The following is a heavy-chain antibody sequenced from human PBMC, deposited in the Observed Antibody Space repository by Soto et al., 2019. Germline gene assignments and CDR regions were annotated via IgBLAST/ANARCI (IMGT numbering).Heavy chain of an antibody. D-gene: IGHD6-19*01. CDR2: ISSSSSTI. Sequence: EVQLVESGGGLVQPGGSLRLSCAASGFTFSSYSMNWVRQAPGKGLEWVSYISSSSSTIYYADSVKGRFTISRDNAKNSRYLQMSDRRAEDTAVYYCARDSGPWQWLPSRYYYYYYYMDVWGKGTTVTVSS. CDR3: ARDSGPWQWLPSRYYYYYYYMDV. CDR1: GFTFSSYS. V-gene: IGHV3-48*01. J-gene: IGHJ6*03.